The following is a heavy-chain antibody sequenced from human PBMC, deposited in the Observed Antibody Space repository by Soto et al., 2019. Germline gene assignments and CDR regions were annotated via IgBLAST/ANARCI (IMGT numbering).Heavy chain of an antibody. J-gene: IGHJ6*02. CDR3: VMVDNYVTPTPQDV. V-gene: IGHV1-18*01. D-gene: IGHD3-16*01. CDR2: ISPYTGNT. Sequence: QVQLVQSGDEVKKPGASVKVSCKASGYIFVNYGIAWVRQAPGQGLEWMGWISPYTGNTHSATKVQGRLTMTTDTSTSPAYMDLGSLTSDDTAVYYCVMVDNYVTPTPQDVWGQGTTVTLSS. CDR1: GYIFVNYG.